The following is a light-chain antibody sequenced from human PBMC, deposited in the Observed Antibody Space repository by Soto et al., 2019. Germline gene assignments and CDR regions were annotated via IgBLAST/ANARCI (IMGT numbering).Light chain of an antibody. V-gene: IGLV2-14*03. Sequence: QSALTQPASVSGSPGRSITISCTGTSSDIGRFNYVSWFQQHPGKAPKLMIYDVSDLPSGVSDRFSGSKSGNTASLTISGLQAEDEADYYCSSYTSSSTEVFGGGTKLTVL. CDR3: SSYTSSSTEV. CDR2: DVS. J-gene: IGLJ3*02. CDR1: SSDIGRFNY.